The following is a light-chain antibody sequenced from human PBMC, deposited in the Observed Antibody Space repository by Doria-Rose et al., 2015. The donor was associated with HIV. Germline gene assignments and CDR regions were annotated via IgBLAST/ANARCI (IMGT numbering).Light chain of an antibody. CDR3: QQYGSLSAIT. CDR2: GAS. Sequence: EIVLTQSPGTLSLSPGERANLSCLASQTIRSKYLGLYQQKLGQAPRLLIYGASSRATGIPDRFSGSGSGTDFTLTISRLEPEDFAVYYCQQYGSLSAITFGQGTRLEIK. J-gene: IGKJ5*01. V-gene: IGKV3-20*01. CDR1: QTIRSKY.